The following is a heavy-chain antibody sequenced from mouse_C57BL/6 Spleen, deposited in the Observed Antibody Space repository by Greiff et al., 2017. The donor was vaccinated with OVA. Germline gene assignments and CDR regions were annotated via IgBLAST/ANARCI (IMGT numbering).Heavy chain of an antibody. CDR2: INPSTGGT. D-gene: IGHD1-1*01. J-gene: IGHJ1*03. CDR3: ARSDYGSSIWYFDV. CDR1: GYSFTGYY. Sequence: EVQLQESGPELVKPGASVKISCKASGYSFTGYYMNWVKQSPEKSLEWIGEINPSTGGTTYNQKFKAKATLTVDKSSSTAYMQLKSLTSEDSAVYYCARSDYGSSIWYFDVWGTGTTVTVSS. V-gene: IGHV1-42*01.